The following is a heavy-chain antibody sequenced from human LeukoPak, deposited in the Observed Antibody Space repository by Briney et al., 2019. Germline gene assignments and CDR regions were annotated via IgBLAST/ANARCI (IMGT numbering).Heavy chain of an antibody. Sequence: SETLSLTCTVSGGSISSSSYYWGWIRQPPGKGLEWIGSIYYSGSTYYNPSLKSRVTISVDTSKNQFSLKLSSVPAVDTAVYYCARSVRRGHFDYWGQGTLVTVSS. D-gene: IGHD3/OR15-3a*01. J-gene: IGHJ4*02. CDR1: GGSISSSSYY. CDR2: IYYSGST. CDR3: ARSVRRGHFDY. V-gene: IGHV4-39*07.